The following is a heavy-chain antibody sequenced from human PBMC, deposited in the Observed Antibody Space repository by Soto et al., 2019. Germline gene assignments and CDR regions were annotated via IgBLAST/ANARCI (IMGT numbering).Heavy chain of an antibody. D-gene: IGHD3-10*01. J-gene: IGHJ6*03. CDR3: GRHGALWFGEPDYMDV. Sequence: PSETLSLTCAVYGASFSGYQWTWIRQTPGKGLEWIGEINDSGNINYNPSLKSRVTISLDTPKKQNSQKLRSVTAADTAVYYCGRHGALWFGEPDYMDVWGKGTTVTVSS. CDR1: GASFSGYQ. V-gene: IGHV4-34*01. CDR2: INDSGNI.